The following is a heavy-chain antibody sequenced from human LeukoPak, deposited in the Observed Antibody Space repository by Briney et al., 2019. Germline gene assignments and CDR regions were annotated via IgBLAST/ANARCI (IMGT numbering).Heavy chain of an antibody. CDR1: GGSFSGYY. V-gene: IGHV4-34*01. J-gene: IGHJ4*02. Sequence: PSETLSLTCAVYGGSFSGYYWSWIRQTPGKGLEWIGEINHSGSTNYNPSLKSRVTISVDTSKNQFSLKLSSVTAADTAVYYCARVLPDYDSSGYYQGSYFDYWGQGTLVTVSS. CDR2: INHSGST. D-gene: IGHD3-22*01. CDR3: ARVLPDYDSSGYYQGSYFDY.